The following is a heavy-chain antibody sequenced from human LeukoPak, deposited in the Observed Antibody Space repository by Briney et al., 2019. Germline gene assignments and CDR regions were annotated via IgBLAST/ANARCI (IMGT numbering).Heavy chain of an antibody. Sequence: GGSLRLSCAAAGFIFSDYCMNWVRQAPGKRLEWVSNINQEENEKYYVDSVKGRFTISRDNAKNSLYLQMNSLRAEDTAVYYCARGTTSPWARDAFDIWGQGTMVTVSS. J-gene: IGHJ3*02. CDR2: INQEENEK. CDR1: GFIFSDYC. D-gene: IGHD1-1*01. CDR3: ARGTTSPWARDAFDI. V-gene: IGHV3-7*01.